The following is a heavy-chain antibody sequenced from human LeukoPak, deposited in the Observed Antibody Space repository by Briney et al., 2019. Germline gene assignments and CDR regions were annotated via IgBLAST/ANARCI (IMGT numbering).Heavy chain of an antibody. CDR2: ISYDGSNK. D-gene: IGHD2-15*01. CDR3: AKGCYSGCY. V-gene: IGHV3-30*18. J-gene: IGHJ4*02. CDR1: GFTFSSYG. Sequence: GGSLRLSCAASGFTFSSYGMHWVRQAPGKGLEWVAVISYDGSNKYYADSVKDRFTISRDNSKNTLYLQMNSLRAEDTAVYYCAKGCYSGCYWGQGTLVTVSS.